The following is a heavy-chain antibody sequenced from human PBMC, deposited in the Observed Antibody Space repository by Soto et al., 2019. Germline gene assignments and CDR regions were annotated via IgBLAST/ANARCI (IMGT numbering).Heavy chain of an antibody. CDR2: ISLEGSNK. V-gene: IGHV3-30*18. CDR1: GFNFSDYA. CDR3: AKDWATSVAARFVDS. Sequence: VQLVESGGGVVQPGTSLRLSCAASGFNFSDYAMHWVRQAPGKGLVWLAIISLEGSNKYSAKPVKDRFTISRDNSKNTIYLQMNSLRPEDTAVYCCAKDWATSVAARFVDSCGQGTPVTVSS. D-gene: IGHD6-19*01. J-gene: IGHJ4*02.